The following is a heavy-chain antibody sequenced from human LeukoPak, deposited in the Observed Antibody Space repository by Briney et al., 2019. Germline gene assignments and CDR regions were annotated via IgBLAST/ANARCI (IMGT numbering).Heavy chain of an antibody. J-gene: IGHJ4*02. V-gene: IGHV3-23*01. CDR1: GFTFSTYA. Sequence: PGGSLRLSCAASGFTFSTYAMNWVRQAPGKGLEWVSGISGSGANTYYADSVKGRFTISRDDSKNTLYLQMNSLRAEDTAVYYCARGLLAAAGIDYWGQGALVTVSS. CDR3: ARGLLAAAGIDY. CDR2: ISGSGANT. D-gene: IGHD6-13*01.